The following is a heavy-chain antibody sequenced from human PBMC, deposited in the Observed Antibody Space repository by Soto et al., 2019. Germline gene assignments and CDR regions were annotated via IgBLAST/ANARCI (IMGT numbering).Heavy chain of an antibody. Sequence: GGSLRLSCAASGFTFSSYAMSWVRQAPGKGLEWVSAISGSGGSTYYADSVKGRFTISRDNSKNTLYLQMGSLRAEDMAVYYCAKDRPRYSSGWPFDDWGQGTLVTVSS. CDR1: GFTFSSYA. CDR3: AKDRPRYSSGWPFDD. V-gene: IGHV3-23*01. J-gene: IGHJ4*02. CDR2: ISGSGGST. D-gene: IGHD6-19*01.